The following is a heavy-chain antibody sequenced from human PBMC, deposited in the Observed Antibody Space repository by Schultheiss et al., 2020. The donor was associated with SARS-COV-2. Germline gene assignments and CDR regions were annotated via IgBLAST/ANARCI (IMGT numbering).Heavy chain of an antibody. D-gene: IGHD5-24*01. Sequence: QTLSLTCTVSGGSISSGYSWSWIRQPPGKALEWLALIEWDDDKYYSTSLKSRLTISKDTSKNQVVFTMTNMDPVDTATYYCARIRGGDGYNYEADYWGQGTLVTVSS. CDR2: IEWDDDK. CDR3: ARIRGGDGYNYEADY. CDR1: GGSISSGYS. V-gene: IGHV2-70*01. J-gene: IGHJ4*02.